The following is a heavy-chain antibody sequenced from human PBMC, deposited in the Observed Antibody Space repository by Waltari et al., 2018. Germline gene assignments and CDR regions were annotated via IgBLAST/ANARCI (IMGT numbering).Heavy chain of an antibody. V-gene: IGHV4-59*11. Sequence: QVQPQESGPGLVKPSETLSLTCTVPGGSISSHYWSWIRQPPGKGLEWIGYIYYSGSTNYNPSLKSRVSISIDTSKNQFSLKLNSVTAADTAVYYCARIITGDAFDIWGQGTMVTVSS. CDR2: IYYSGST. CDR3: ARIITGDAFDI. J-gene: IGHJ3*02. CDR1: GGSISSHY. D-gene: IGHD2-8*02.